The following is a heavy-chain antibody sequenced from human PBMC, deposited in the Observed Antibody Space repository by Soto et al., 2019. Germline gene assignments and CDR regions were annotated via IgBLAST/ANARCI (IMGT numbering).Heavy chain of an antibody. D-gene: IGHD6-13*01. CDR2: IYYSGST. V-gene: IGHV4-61*01. J-gene: IGHJ4*01. CDR3: ARLANIAALGYYFDY. Sequence: SETLSLTCTVSGDSVSSATYYWSWIRQPPGKALEWIGSIYYSGSTNYNPSLRSRVIMSVDTSKNQFSLILSSVAAADTAVYYCARLANIAALGYYFDYWGQGTLVTVSS. CDR1: GDSVSSATYY.